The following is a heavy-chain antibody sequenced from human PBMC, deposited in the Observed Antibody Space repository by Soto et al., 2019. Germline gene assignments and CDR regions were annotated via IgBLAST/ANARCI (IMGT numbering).Heavy chain of an antibody. Sequence: SVKVSCKASGGTFSSYTISWVRQAPGQGLEWMGRIIPILGIANYAQKFKGRVTITADKSTSTDYMELSSLKSEVTAVYYCASGTPGYYYYYMDVWGKGTTVTVSS. V-gene: IGHV1-69*02. J-gene: IGHJ6*03. CDR3: ASGTPGYYYYYMDV. CDR2: IIPILGIA. CDR1: GGTFSSYT.